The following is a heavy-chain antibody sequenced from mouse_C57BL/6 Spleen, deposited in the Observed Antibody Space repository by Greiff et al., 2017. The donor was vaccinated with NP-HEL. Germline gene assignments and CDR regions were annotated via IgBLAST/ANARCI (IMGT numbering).Heavy chain of an antibody. J-gene: IGHJ1*03. CDR3: ARHYGSRRYFDV. CDR2: ISDGGSYT. V-gene: IGHV5-4*01. Sequence: EVQVVESGGGLVKPGGSLKLSCAASGFTFSSYAMSWVRQTPEKRLEWVATISDGGSYTYYPDNVKGRFTISRDNAKNNLYLQMSHLKSEDTAMYYCARHYGSRRYFDVWGTGTTVTVSS. D-gene: IGHD1-1*01. CDR1: GFTFSSYA.